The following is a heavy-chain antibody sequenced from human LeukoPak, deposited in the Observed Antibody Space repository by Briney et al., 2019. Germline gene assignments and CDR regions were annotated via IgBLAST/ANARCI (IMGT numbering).Heavy chain of an antibody. Sequence: SETLSLTCAVYGGSFSGYYWSWIRQPPGKGLEWIGEINHSGSTNYNPSLKSRVTISVDTSKNQFSLKLSSVTAADTAVYYCAGGVGFRSRRGFDYWGQGTLVTVSS. D-gene: IGHD2-15*01. CDR3: AGGVGFRSRRGFDY. CDR2: INHSGST. V-gene: IGHV4-34*01. J-gene: IGHJ4*02. CDR1: GGSFSGYY.